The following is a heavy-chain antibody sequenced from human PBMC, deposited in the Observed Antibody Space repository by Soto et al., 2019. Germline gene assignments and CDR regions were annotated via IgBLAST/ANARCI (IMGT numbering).Heavy chain of an antibody. J-gene: IGHJ4*02. V-gene: IGHV3-23*01. Sequence: PGGSLRLSCAASGFTFSSYSMNWVRQAPGKGLEWVSGISGSGGNTYYADSVKGRFTISRDNSKNTLYLQMNSLRAEDTAVYYCSKAYCGGNCYYQIYYWGQGTLVTVSS. CDR2: ISGSGGNT. D-gene: IGHD2-21*02. CDR1: GFTFSSYS. CDR3: SKAYCGGNCYYQIYY.